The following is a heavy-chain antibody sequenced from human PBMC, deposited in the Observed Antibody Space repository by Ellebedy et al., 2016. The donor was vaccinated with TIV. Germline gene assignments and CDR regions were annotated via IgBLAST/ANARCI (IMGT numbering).Heavy chain of an antibody. CDR1: GFTFSSYW. V-gene: IGHV3-7*04. CDR3: ARDRWYNWNYVFGY. D-gene: IGHD1-7*01. J-gene: IGHJ4*02. Sequence: PGGSLRLSCAASGFTFSSYWMSWVRQAPGKGLEWVANIKQDGSEKYYVDSVKGRFTISRDNAKNSLYLQMNSLRAEDTAVYYCARDRWYNWNYVFGYWGQGTLVTVSS. CDR2: IKQDGSEK.